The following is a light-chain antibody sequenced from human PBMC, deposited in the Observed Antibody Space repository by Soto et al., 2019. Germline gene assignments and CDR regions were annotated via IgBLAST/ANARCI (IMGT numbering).Light chain of an antibody. CDR3: QQHSHWPPWT. CDR1: ANVRTF. V-gene: IGKV3-11*01. J-gene: IGKJ1*01. Sequence: EVVLTQSPATLYLSPGERATLSCRASANVRTFVDWYKQKPGQAPRLLISGASNRATGIPARFSGSGSGTDVPLPISNLEPEDFAVYYCQQHSHWPPWTFGQGPRVEIQ. CDR2: GAS.